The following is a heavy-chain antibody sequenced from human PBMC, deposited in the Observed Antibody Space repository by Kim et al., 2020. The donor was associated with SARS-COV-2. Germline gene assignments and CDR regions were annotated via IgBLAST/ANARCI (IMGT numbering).Heavy chain of an antibody. D-gene: IGHD4-17*01. CDR1: GFTFTNYW. J-gene: IGHJ5*02. Sequence: GGSLRRSCAASGFTFTNYWMSWVRQAPGKGLEWVANIKQDGIDKYYVDSVKGRFTISRDNAKNSLYLQMNSLRAEDTAVYYCARDRTVTWFDPWGQGTLV. CDR3: ARDRTVTWFDP. CDR2: IKQDGIDK. V-gene: IGHV3-7*01.